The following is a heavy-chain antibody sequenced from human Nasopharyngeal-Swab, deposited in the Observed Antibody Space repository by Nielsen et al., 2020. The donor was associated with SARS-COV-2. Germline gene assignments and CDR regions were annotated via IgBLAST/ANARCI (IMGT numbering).Heavy chain of an antibody. CDR3: AKATNARYDFWSGSFDY. CDR2: ISWDGLTI. V-gene: IGHV3-9*03. CDR1: GFPFDDYG. J-gene: IGHJ4*02. Sequence: SCAASGFPFDDYGLHWVRQAPGKGLEWVSGISWDGLTIGYADSVKGRFTISRDNAKNSLYLQMNSLRVEDMAFYYCAKATNARYDFWSGSFDYWGQGTLVTVSS. D-gene: IGHD3-3*01.